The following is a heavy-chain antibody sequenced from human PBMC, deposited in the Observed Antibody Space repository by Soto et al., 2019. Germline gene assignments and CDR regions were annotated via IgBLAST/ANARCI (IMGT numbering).Heavy chain of an antibody. CDR1: GFTFSSYG. D-gene: IGHD2-2*01. V-gene: IGHV3-30*18. Sequence: GGSLRLSCAASGFTFSSYGMHWVRQAPGKGLEWVAVISYDGSNKYYADSVKGRFTISRDNSKNTLYLQMNSLRAEDTAVYYCAKDSKIVVVPAANYYYYGMDVWGQGTTVTVSS. CDR3: AKDSKIVVVPAANYYYYGMDV. CDR2: ISYDGSNK. J-gene: IGHJ6*02.